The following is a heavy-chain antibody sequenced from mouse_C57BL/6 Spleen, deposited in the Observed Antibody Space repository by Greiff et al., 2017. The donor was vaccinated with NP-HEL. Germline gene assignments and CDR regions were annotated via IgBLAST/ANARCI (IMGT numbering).Heavy chain of an antibody. J-gene: IGHJ3*01. V-gene: IGHV1-64*01. CDR3: ARCDYDGNWFAY. CDR1: GYTFTSYW. CDR2: IHPNSGST. D-gene: IGHD2-4*01. Sequence: QVQLQQPGADLVKPGASVKLSCKASGYTFTSYWMHWVRQRPGQGLEWIGTIHPNSGSTNYNEKFKSKATLTVDKSSSTAYMQLSSLTSEDSAVYYGARCDYDGNWFAYWGQGTLVTVSA.